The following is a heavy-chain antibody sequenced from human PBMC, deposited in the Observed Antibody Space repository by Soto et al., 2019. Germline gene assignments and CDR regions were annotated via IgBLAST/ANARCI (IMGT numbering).Heavy chain of an antibody. Sequence: EVQLVESGENLVQPGGSLRLSCAASGFTFSRHWMHWVRQDPGKGLVWVARIKSDGSSTAYADSVKGRFTISRDNAKNTLYLQMNSLRVEDTAIYYCARDRPEVLNPTDHPMFDYWGQGTLVTVSS. CDR1: GFTFSRHW. CDR3: ARDRPEVLNPTDHPMFDY. V-gene: IGHV3-74*01. D-gene: IGHD6-6*01. CDR2: IKSDGSST. J-gene: IGHJ4*02.